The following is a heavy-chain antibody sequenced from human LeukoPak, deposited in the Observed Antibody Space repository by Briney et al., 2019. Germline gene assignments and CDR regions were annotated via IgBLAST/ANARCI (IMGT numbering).Heavy chain of an antibody. D-gene: IGHD2-2*02. CDR2: INAGNGNT. CDR1: GYTFTSYA. J-gene: IGHJ4*02. Sequence: ASVKVSCKASGYTFTSYAMHWVRQAPGQRLEWMGWINAGNGNTKYSQKFQGRVTMTRDTSISTAYMELSGLRSDDTAVYYCGRGHPVVPAAIPDYWGQGTLVTVSS. V-gene: IGHV1-3*01. CDR3: GRGHPVVPAAIPDY.